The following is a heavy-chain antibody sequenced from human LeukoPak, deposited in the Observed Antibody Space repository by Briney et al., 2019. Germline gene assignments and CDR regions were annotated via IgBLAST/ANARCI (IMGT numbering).Heavy chain of an antibody. D-gene: IGHD3-10*01. V-gene: IGHV4-39*01. CDR3: ARYDAGSYYNFEY. Sequence: SETLSLTCTVSGGSISSSSYYWGWFRQPPGKGLEWIGSISYSGSTYYNPSLKSRVTISVDTPKNQFSLKLSSVTAADTAVYYCARYDAGSYYNFEYWGQGTLVTVSA. CDR2: ISYSGST. J-gene: IGHJ4*02. CDR1: GGSISSSSYY.